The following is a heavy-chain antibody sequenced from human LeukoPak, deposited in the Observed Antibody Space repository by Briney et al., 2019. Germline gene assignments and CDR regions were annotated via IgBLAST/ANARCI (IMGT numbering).Heavy chain of an antibody. CDR1: GFTGSSNY. V-gene: IGHV3-66*01. CDR2: IYSGGST. Sequence: GGSLRLSCAASGFTGSSNYMSWVRQAPGKGLEWVSVIYSGGSTYYADSVKGRFTISRDNSKNTLYLQMNSLRAEDTAVYYCARVHYDYVWGSLYYFDYWGQGTLVTVSS. CDR3: ARVHYDYVWGSLYYFDY. D-gene: IGHD3-16*01. J-gene: IGHJ4*02.